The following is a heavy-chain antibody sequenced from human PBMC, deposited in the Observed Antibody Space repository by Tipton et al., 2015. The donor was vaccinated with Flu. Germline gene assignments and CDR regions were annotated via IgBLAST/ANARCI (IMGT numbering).Heavy chain of an antibody. V-gene: IGHV4-31*03. CDR2: IYHNGDT. CDR1: GGSIRTSGFY. D-gene: IGHD4-11*01. Sequence: TLSLTCTVSGGSIRTSGFYWSWIRQLPGKGLEWIGYIYHNGDTHHNPSLKSRISISVDTSKNQFSLRLNSVTAADTAVYYCARRDYSNYVSDPKNWFDPWGQGALVTVSS. CDR3: ARRDYSNYVSDPKNWFDP. J-gene: IGHJ5*02.